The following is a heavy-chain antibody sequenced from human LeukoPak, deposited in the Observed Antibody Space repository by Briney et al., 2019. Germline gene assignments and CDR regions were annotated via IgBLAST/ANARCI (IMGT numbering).Heavy chain of an antibody. CDR1: GFTFSSYA. CDR2: ISYDGSNK. Sequence: GGSLRLSCAASGFTFSSYAMHWVRQAPGKGLEWVAVISYDGSNKYYADSVKGRFTISRDNSKNTLYLQMNRLRAEDTAVYYCARDIWTTVTTHAFDYWGQGTLVTVSS. J-gene: IGHJ4*02. CDR3: ARDIWTTVTTHAFDY. D-gene: IGHD4-17*01. V-gene: IGHV3-30-3*01.